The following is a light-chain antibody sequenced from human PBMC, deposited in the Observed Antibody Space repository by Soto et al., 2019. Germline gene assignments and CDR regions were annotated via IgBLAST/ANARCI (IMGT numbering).Light chain of an antibody. CDR3: QSYDSSRSPLYV. CDR2: ANN. J-gene: IGLJ1*01. CDR1: SSNIGAGYD. Sequence: QSVLAQPPSVSGAPGQRVSISCTVSSSNIGAGYDVHWYQHLPGTAPKLLIYANNNRPSGVPDRFSGSKSGTSASLAITGLQAEDEADYYCQSYDSSRSPLYVFGTGTKVTLL. V-gene: IGLV1-40*01.